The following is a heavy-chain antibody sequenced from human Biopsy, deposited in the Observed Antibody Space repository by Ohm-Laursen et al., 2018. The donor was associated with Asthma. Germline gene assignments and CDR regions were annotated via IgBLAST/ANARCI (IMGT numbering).Heavy chain of an antibody. CDR2: ISYDGSCI. Sequence: SLRLSCAASRFTYEMHWVRQAPGKGLEWVAVISYDGSCIYYADSVKGRFTISRDNSKNTLSLQMNSLTAEDTAVYYCAREGVAGTHIEDWGQGTLVTVSS. CDR1: RFTYE. J-gene: IGHJ4*02. V-gene: IGHV3-30-3*01. CDR3: AREGVAGTHIED. D-gene: IGHD6-19*01.